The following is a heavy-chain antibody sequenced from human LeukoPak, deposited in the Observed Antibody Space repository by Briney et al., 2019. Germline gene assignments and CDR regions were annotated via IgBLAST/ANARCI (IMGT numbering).Heavy chain of an antibody. D-gene: IGHD3-10*01. CDR2: IISDASST. CDR3: ARVWGSGPGPIWFDP. Sequence: GGSLRLSCAASGYIFSSYWMHWVRQAPGKGLFWVSRIISDASSTLYADSVKGRFTISRDNSKNTLYLQMNSLRAEDTAVYYCARVWGSGPGPIWFDPWGQGTLVTVSS. J-gene: IGHJ5*02. CDR1: GYIFSSYW. V-gene: IGHV3-74*01.